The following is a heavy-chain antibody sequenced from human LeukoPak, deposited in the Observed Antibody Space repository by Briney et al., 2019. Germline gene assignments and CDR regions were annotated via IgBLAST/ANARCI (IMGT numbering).Heavy chain of an antibody. J-gene: IGHJ4*02. CDR2: ITSGGAST. Sequence: GGSLRLSCAASGFSFSDYYMSWIRQSPGKGLEWISYITSGGASTNYADSVKGRFTISRDKSKNSVALQLNSLRAEDTAVYYCTRQRRGTYYAFDSWGQGTLVTVSS. D-gene: IGHD3-16*01. V-gene: IGHV3-11*01. CDR3: TRQRRGTYYAFDS. CDR1: GFSFSDYY.